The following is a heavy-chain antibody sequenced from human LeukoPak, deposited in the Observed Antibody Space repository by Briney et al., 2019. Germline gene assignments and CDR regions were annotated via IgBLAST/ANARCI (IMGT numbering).Heavy chain of an antibody. J-gene: IGHJ4*02. CDR1: GFTFSDYY. CDR2: ISSSGSTI. CDR3: ARDFTWHFDY. V-gene: IGHV3-11*01. Sequence: GGSLRLACAASGFTFSDYYMSWIRQAPGKGLEWVSYISSSGSTISYADSVKGRFTISRDNAKNSLYLQMNSLRVEHTAVYYCARDFTWHFDYWGQGTLVTVSS.